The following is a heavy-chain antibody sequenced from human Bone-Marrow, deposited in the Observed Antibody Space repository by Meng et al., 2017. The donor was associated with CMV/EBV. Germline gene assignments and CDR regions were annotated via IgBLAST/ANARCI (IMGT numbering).Heavy chain of an antibody. D-gene: IGHD2-2*01. J-gene: IGHJ6*02. Sequence: SVKVSCKASGGTFSSYTISWVRQAPGQGLEWMGRIIPILGIANYAQKFQGRVTITADKSTSTAYMELRSLRSDDTAVYYCARDLDIVVVPAADPPKYGMDVWGQGTTVTVSS. CDR1: GGTFSSYT. V-gene: IGHV1-69*04. CDR3: ARDLDIVVVPAADPPKYGMDV. CDR2: IIPILGIA.